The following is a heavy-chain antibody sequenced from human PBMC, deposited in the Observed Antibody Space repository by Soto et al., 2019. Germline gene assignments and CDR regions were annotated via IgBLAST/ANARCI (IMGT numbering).Heavy chain of an antibody. CDR2: ISSSSSTI. CDR1: GFTFSSYS. CDR3: ARDHLRETFVAYYYGSGFDV. V-gene: IGHV3-48*02. Sequence: GGSLRLSCAASGFTFSSYSMNWVRQAPGKGLEWVSYISSSSSTIYYADSVKGRFTISRDNDKNSLYLQMNSLRDEDTAVYYCARDHLRETFVAYYYGSGFDVWGQGTTVTVSS. J-gene: IGHJ6*02. D-gene: IGHD3-10*01.